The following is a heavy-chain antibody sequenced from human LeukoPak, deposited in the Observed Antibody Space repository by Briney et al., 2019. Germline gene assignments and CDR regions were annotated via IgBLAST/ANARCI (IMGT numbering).Heavy chain of an antibody. CDR2: IKQDGSEK. Sequence: PGGSLRLSCAASGFTFSSYWMSWVRQAPGKGLEWVANIKQDGSEKYYVDSVKGRFTISRDNAKNSLYLQMNSLRAEDTAVYYCAKAAGRLAKYSSSSLGLGYFDYWGQGTLVTVSS. CDR3: AKAAGRLAKYSSSSLGLGYFDY. CDR1: GFTFSSYW. V-gene: IGHV3-7*03. D-gene: IGHD6-6*01. J-gene: IGHJ4*02.